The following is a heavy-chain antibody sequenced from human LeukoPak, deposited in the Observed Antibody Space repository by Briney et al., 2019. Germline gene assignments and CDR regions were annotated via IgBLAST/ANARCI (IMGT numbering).Heavy chain of an antibody. CDR1: GGSISSGVYY. D-gene: IGHD1-26*01. CDR2: IYYSGST. J-gene: IGHJ4*02. V-gene: IGHV4-31*03. CDR3: AREQSGSYDY. Sequence: SETLSLTCTVSGGSISSGVYYWSWIRQHPGKGLEWIGYIYYSGSTYYNPSLKSRVTISVDTSKNQFSLKLSSVTAADTAVYYCAREQSGSYDYWGQGTLVTVSS.